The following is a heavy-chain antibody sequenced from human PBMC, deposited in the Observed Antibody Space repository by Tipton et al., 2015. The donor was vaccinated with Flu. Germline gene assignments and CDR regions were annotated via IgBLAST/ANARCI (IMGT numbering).Heavy chain of an antibody. J-gene: IGHJ6*01. CDR2: IYYSGST. V-gene: IGHV4-39*07. CDR1: GGSISSSSYY. D-gene: IGHD3-3*01. Sequence: TLSLTCTVSGGSISSSSYYWGWIRQPPGKGLEWIGSIYYSGSTYYNPSLKSRVTISVDTSKNQFSLKLSSVAAADTAVYYCARADNYDFWSGYPTGGMDVWGQGTTVTVSS. CDR3: ARADNYDFWSGYPTGGMDV.